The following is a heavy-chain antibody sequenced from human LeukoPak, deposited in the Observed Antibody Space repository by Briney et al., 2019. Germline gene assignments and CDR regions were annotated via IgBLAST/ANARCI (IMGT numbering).Heavy chain of an antibody. J-gene: IGHJ4*02. CDR3: AKPHFDD. V-gene: IGHV3-30*02. CDR2: IRYDGSNK. Sequence: GGSLRLSCAASGFTFSKYWMTWVRQAPGKGLEWVAFIRYDGSNKYYADSVKGRFTISRDNSKNTLYLQMNSLRAGDTAVYYCAKPHFDDWGQGTLVTVSS. CDR1: GFTFSKYW.